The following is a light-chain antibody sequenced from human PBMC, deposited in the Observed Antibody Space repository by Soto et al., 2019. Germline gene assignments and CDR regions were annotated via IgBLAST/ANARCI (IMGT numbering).Light chain of an antibody. CDR2: GAS. Sequence: EIVLTQSLGTLSLSPGERATLSCRASQSVTRNYLAWYQQTPGQAPRLLIYGASSRATGIPDRFSGSGSGADFTLTISRLEPEDFAVYYCQQYENSPYTFGQGTKLQIK. CDR1: QSVTRNY. V-gene: IGKV3-20*01. J-gene: IGKJ2*01. CDR3: QQYENSPYT.